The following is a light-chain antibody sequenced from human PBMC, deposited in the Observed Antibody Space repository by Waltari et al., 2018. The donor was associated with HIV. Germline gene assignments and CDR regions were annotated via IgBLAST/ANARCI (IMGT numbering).Light chain of an antibody. CDR1: SSNIGTNS. J-gene: IGLJ3*02. CDR2: GNN. CDR3: ATWDSSLSSWV. Sequence: QSVLTQPPSVSAAPGQKVTISCSGSSSNIGTNSVSWYQHLPRTAPKLFISGNNNRPPGIPDRFSGSKSGTSATLGITGLQTGDEGDYYCATWDSSLSSWVFGGGTKLTVL. V-gene: IGLV1-51*01.